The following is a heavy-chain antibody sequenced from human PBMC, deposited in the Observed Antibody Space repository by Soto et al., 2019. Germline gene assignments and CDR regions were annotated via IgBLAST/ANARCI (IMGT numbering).Heavy chain of an antibody. CDR1: GFTFSTYS. D-gene: IGHD3-10*02. Sequence: EVLLVESGGGLVPPGGSLRLSCAASGFTFSTYSMNWVRQAPGKGLEWVSFISSTGETTYYADSVKGRLTISRDNAKNSLFLQMNSLTAEDTAVYYCARDVRLPDYWGQGTLVTVSS. CDR2: ISSTGETT. J-gene: IGHJ4*02. V-gene: IGHV3-48*01. CDR3: ARDVRLPDY.